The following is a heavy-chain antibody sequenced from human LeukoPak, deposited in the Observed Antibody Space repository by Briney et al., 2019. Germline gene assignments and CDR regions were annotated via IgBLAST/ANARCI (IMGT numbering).Heavy chain of an antibody. CDR1: GGSISSSNYY. V-gene: IGHV4-39*01. J-gene: IGHJ4*02. D-gene: IGHD3-22*01. Sequence: SETLSLTCTVSGGSISSSNYYWGWIRQPPGKGLEWIGRMSYSGNTHYNPSLKSRVTISVDTSKNQFSLKLSSMTATDTAVYHCARGTHYYDSGGYGYFDYWGQGTLVTVSS. CDR2: MSYSGNT. CDR3: ARGTHYYDSGGYGYFDY.